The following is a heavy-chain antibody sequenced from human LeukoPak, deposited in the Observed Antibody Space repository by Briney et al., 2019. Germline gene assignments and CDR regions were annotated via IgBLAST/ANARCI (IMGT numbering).Heavy chain of an antibody. CDR3: GSCYSSGFDP. Sequence: SVKISCKAPGGTFSNYAISWVRQAPRQGLEWMGGIIAIFGTANYARKFQGRVTITADESTTTAYMELSSLRSDDTAIYCNGSCYSSGFDPWGQGPLVTVSS. CDR1: GGTFSNYA. V-gene: IGHV1-69*13. CDR2: IIAIFGTA. J-gene: IGHJ5*02. D-gene: IGHD2-15*01.